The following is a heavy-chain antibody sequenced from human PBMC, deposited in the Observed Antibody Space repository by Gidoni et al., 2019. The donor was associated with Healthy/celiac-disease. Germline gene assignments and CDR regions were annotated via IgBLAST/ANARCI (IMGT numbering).Heavy chain of an antibody. CDR2: ISINGGST. CDR1: GFTFSSYA. D-gene: IGHD3-22*01. J-gene: IGHJ4*02. CDR3: VKDLGKYNYDSSGYSFDY. V-gene: IGHV3-64D*08. Sequence: EVQLVESGGGLVQPGGSLRLSCSASGFTFSSYAMHWVRQATGKGLEYVSAISINGGSTYYADSVKGRFTISRDNSKNTLYLQMSSLRAEDTAVYYCVKDLGKYNYDSSGYSFDYWGQGTLVTVSS.